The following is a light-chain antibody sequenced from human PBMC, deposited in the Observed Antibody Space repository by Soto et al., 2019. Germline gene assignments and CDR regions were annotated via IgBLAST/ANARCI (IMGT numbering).Light chain of an antibody. CDR3: QSYDSSLSGSYVV. V-gene: IGLV1-40*01. CDR1: SSNIGAGYD. CDR2: GNS. Sequence: QSALTQPPSVSGAPGQRVTISCTGSSSNIGAGYDVHWYQQLPGTAPKLLIYGNSNRPSGVPDRFSGSKSGTSASLAITGLHAEDEADYYCQSYDSSLSGSYVVFGGGTKLTVL. J-gene: IGLJ2*01.